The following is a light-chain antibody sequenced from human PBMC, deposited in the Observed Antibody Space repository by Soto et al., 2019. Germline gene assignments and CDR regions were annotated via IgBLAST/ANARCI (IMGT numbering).Light chain of an antibody. J-gene: IGKJ5*01. V-gene: IGKV3-20*01. CDR1: QSLTSSY. CDR2: GAS. CDR3: QQYDGSPLT. Sequence: EIVLTQSPGTLSLSPGERVTLSCRASQSLTSSYLAWYQQKPGQAPRLLIYGASSRATGIPDRFTGSGSGTDFTLTITRLEPEDLAVYYCQQYDGSPLTFGHGTRLEIK.